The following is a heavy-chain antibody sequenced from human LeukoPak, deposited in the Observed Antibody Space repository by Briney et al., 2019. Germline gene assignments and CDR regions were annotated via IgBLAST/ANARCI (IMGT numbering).Heavy chain of an antibody. CDR2: ISGSGGST. D-gene: IGHD6-13*01. V-gene: IGHV3-23*01. CDR1: GFTFNSYA. CDR3: ARDPPGIAASVSGG. Sequence: GGSLRLSCAASGFTFNSYAMSWVRQAPGKGLEPASPISGSGGSTYYADSVKGRFTISRDNSKHTLYLQLNSPRADDTALYYCARDPPGIAASVSGGWGQGTLVTVSS. J-gene: IGHJ4*02.